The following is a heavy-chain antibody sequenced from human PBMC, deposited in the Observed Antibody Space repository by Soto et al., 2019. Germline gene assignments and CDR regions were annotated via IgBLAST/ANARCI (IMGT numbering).Heavy chain of an antibody. J-gene: IGHJ3*02. V-gene: IGHV3-72*01. CDR2: IRNKANSYTT. CDR1: GFTFSDHY. CDR3: ARVRSSSWGLDAFDM. D-gene: IGHD6-13*01. Sequence: EVQLVESGGDLVQPGGSLRLSCAASGFTFSDHYMDWVRRAPGKGLEWVGRIRNKANSYTTEYAASVKGRFTISRDDSLNSLYLQMNSLKTEDTAVYYCARVRSSSWGLDAFDMWGQGTMVTVSS.